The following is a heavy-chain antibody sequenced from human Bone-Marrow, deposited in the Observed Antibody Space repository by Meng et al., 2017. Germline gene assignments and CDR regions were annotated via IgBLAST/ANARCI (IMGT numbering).Heavy chain of an antibody. CDR2: ISYSGST. D-gene: IGHD3-9*01. CDR3: ASAPINYDQLTGYYSGAFDI. Sequence: SETLSLTCTVSGASMRSYYWSWIRQAPGKGLEWIGEISYSGSTKYNPSLNSRVTISMDTSKMQFSLKLSAVAAADTAVYYCASAPINYDQLTGYYSGAFDIWGPGTTVTVSS. V-gene: IGHV4-59*01. J-gene: IGHJ3*02. CDR1: GASMRSYY.